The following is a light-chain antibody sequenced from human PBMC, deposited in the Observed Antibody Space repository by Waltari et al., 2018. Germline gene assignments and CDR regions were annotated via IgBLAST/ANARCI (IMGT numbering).Light chain of an antibody. CDR2: DTS. J-gene: IGKJ4*01. V-gene: IGKV3-11*01. Sequence: EVELTQSPVTLSLSAGERASLSCRASESVYKYLAWYQQRPGQPPRLLIYDTSNRAAGVPGRFSGSGYGTDFTLTITSLEAEDFAVYFCQQGSILPLTFGGGTRVEIK. CDR3: QQGSILPLT. CDR1: ESVYKY.